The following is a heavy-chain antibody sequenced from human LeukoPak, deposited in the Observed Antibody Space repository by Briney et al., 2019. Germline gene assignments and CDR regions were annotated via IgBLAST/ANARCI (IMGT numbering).Heavy chain of an antibody. CDR3: ARRVRGVAYYYYYYYMDV. V-gene: IGHV4-34*01. J-gene: IGHJ6*03. CDR1: GGSFSGYY. Sequence: SETLSLTCAVYGGSFSGYYWSWIRQPPGKGLEWIGEINHNGSTNYNPSLKSRVTISVDTSKNQFSLKLSSVTAADTAVYYCARRVRGVAYYYYYYYMDVWGKGTTVTISS. D-gene: IGHD3-10*01. CDR2: INHNGST.